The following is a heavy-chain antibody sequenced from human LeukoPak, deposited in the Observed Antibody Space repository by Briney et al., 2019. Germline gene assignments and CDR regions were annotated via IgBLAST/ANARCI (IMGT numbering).Heavy chain of an antibody. CDR1: GFTFSSYG. CDR2: IWYDGSNK. Sequence: PGGSLRLSCAASGFTFSSYGMHWVRQAPGKGLEWAAVIWYDGSNKYYADSVKGRFTISRDNSKNTLYLQMNSLRAEDTAVYYCAKVSQLWHFDYWGQGTLVTVSS. J-gene: IGHJ4*02. CDR3: AKVSQLWHFDY. D-gene: IGHD5-18*01. V-gene: IGHV3-33*06.